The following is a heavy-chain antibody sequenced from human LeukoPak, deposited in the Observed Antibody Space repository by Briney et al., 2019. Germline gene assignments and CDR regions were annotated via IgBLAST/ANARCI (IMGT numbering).Heavy chain of an antibody. V-gene: IGHV3-23*01. J-gene: IGHJ4*02. D-gene: IGHD3-22*01. CDR1: GFTFSSYA. Sequence: GGSLRLSCAASGFTFSSYAMSWVRQAPGKGLEWVLAISGSGGSTYYADSVKGRFTISRDNSKNSLDLQMNSLRAEDTAVYYCAKDRASDYYDSSGPVWGQGTLVTVSS. CDR3: AKDRASDYYDSSGPV. CDR2: ISGSGGST.